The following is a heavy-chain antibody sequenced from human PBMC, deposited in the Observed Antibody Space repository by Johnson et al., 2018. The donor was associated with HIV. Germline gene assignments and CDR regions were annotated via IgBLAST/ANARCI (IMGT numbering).Heavy chain of an antibody. V-gene: IGHV3-30*04. J-gene: IGHJ3*02. CDR2: ISYDVSNK. D-gene: IGHD7-27*01. CDR1: GFTFSSYA. CDR3: AREENWGSEAGAFDI. Sequence: HVQLVESGGGVVQPGRSLRLSCAASGFTFSSYAMHWVRQAPGKWLEWVAVISYDVSNKYYADSVKGRFTISRDNSKNTLYLQMNSLRAEATAVYYCAREENWGSEAGAFDIWGQGTMVTVSS.